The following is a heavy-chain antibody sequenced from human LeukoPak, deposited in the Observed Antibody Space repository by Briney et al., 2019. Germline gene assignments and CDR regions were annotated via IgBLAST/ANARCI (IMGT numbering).Heavy chain of an antibody. CDR3: LAWIEGVGY. V-gene: IGHV3-72*01. CDR2: TENKVKSYTT. Sequence: GRSLRLSCAASGFTFSDHYMDWVRQAPGKGLEWVGRTENKVKSYTTEYAASVTGRFSISRDDSKNLLFLQMNSLKPEDTAVYYCLAWIEGVGYWGQGTLVTVSS. J-gene: IGHJ4*02. CDR1: GFTFSDHY. D-gene: IGHD5-12*01.